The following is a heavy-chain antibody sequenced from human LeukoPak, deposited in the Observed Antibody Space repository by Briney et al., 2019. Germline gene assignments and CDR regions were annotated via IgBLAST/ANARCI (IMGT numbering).Heavy chain of an antibody. Sequence: SVKVSCKASGGTFSSYAISWVRQAPGQGLEWMGGIIPIFGTANYAQMFQGRVTITADESTSTAYMELSSLRSEDTAVYYCAGGRYSSSWYQYWGQGTLVTVSS. V-gene: IGHV1-69*13. CDR2: IIPIFGTA. CDR1: GGTFSSYA. D-gene: IGHD6-13*01. J-gene: IGHJ4*02. CDR3: AGGRYSSSWYQY.